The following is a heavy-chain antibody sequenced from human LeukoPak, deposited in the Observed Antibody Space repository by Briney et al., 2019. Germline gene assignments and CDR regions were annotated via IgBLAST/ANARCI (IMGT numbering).Heavy chain of an antibody. J-gene: IGHJ2*01. D-gene: IGHD3-10*01. Sequence: PSETLSLTCTVSGGSISSSSYYWSWLRQPPGKGLEWVGYISYTGGTNYNPSLNSRVTMSLDRSKNQFSLSLSSVTAADTAVYYCATDSHSLRWFVWGRGTLVTVSS. CDR1: GGSISSSSYY. V-gene: IGHV4-61*01. CDR2: ISYTGGT. CDR3: ATDSHSLRWFV.